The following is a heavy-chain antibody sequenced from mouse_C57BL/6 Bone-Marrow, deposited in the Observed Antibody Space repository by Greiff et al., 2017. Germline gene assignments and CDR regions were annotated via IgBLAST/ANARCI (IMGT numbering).Heavy chain of an antibody. J-gene: IGHJ2*01. Sequence: VQLQQSGPELVKPGASVKLSCTASGYTFTSYDINWVKQRPGQGLEWIGWIYPRDGNTKYNEKFKGKATLTVDTSSSTAYMELHSLASEDSAVYFCAITPRGYWGQGTTLTVSS. CDR2: IYPRDGNT. V-gene: IGHV1-85*01. CDR3: AITPRGY. CDR1: GYTFTSYD.